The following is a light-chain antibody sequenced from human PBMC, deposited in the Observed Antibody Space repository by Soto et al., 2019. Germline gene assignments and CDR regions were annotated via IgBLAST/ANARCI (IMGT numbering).Light chain of an antibody. Sequence: EIVMTQSPATLSVSPGERASLSCRASQSVSSNLAWYQQKPGQTPRLLIYATSTRATGIPARFSGSGSGTEFTLTISSLQSEDFATYYCQHADSFPLITFGQGTRLDIK. CDR3: QHADSFPLIT. J-gene: IGKJ5*01. V-gene: IGKV3-15*01. CDR2: ATS. CDR1: QSVSSN.